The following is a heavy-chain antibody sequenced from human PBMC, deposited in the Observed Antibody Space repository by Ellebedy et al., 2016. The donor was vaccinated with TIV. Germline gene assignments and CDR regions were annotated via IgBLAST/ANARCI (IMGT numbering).Heavy chain of an antibody. CDR3: ARKTDTGTSGDD. V-gene: IGHV3-53*01. CDR1: GFTFDSYA. CDR2: IYSGGST. D-gene: IGHD1-1*01. J-gene: IGHJ4*02. Sequence: GESLKISCAASGFTFDSYAMHWVRQAQGKGLEWVSLIYSGGSTAYADSVKGRFTISRDSSKNTLYLQMNSLRAEDTAMYYCARKTDTGTSGDDWGQGTPVTVSS.